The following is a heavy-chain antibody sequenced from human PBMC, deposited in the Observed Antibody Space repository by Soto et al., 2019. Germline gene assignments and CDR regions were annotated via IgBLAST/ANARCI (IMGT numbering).Heavy chain of an antibody. J-gene: IGHJ3*01. Sequence: QVQLVESGGGVVQPGWSRRLSCEASGFSFSSYGMNWVRQAPGKGLEWVAVISYDGSIKFYGDSVKGRFSISRDNSKSTVYLQMNSLRADDTAVYYCAKDRDTSFYDSRDGFDFWGQGTLVTVSS. CDR3: AKDRDTSFYDSRDGFDF. V-gene: IGHV3-30*18. D-gene: IGHD3-22*01. CDR1: GFSFSSYG. CDR2: ISYDGSIK.